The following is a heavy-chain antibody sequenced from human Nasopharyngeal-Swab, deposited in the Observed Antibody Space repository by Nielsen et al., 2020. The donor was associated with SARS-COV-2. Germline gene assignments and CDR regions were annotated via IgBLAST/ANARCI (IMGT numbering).Heavy chain of an antibody. CDR3: AREIASYYYDSSGYYYPDYYYYGMDA. V-gene: IGHV4-4*07. D-gene: IGHD3-22*01. CDR1: GGSISSYY. J-gene: IGHJ6*02. CDR2: IYTSGST. Sequence: SETLSLTCTVSGGSISSYYWSWIRQPAGKGLEWIGRIYTSGSTNYNPSLKSRVTMSVDTSKNQFSLKLSSVTAADTAVYYCAREIASYYYDSSGYYYPDYYYYGMDAWGQGTTVTVSS.